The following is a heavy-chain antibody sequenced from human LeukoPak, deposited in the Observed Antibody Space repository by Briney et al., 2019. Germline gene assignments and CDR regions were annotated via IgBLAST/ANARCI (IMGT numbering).Heavy chain of an antibody. J-gene: IGHJ5*02. CDR3: ARDGSGTDWAYYNWFDP. D-gene: IGHD3-10*01. Sequence: GASVKVSCKASGYTFTGYYMHWVRQAPGQGLEWMGWMNPKSGNTGYALKFQGRVTMTRNTSISTAYMELSSLRSDDTAMYYCARDGSGTDWAYYNWFDPWGQGTPVTVSS. V-gene: IGHV1-8*02. CDR1: GYTFTGYY. CDR2: MNPKSGNT.